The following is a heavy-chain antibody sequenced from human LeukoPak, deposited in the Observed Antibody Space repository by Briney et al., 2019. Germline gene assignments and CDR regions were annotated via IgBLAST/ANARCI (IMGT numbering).Heavy chain of an antibody. V-gene: IGHV3-23*01. CDR1: GFTFSNYA. D-gene: IGHD3/OR15-3a*01. J-gene: IGHJ4*02. CDR2: IGSGGDT. CDR3: AKYFYRVDDFRPGRRYFDF. Sequence: GGSLRLSCAASGFTFSNYAMTWVRLAPGKGLEWVASIGSGGDTYYVDSVKGRFTISRDDSKDTLYLQMNSLRDEDTAMYFCAKYFYRVDDFRPGRRYFDFWGQGTLVTVSS.